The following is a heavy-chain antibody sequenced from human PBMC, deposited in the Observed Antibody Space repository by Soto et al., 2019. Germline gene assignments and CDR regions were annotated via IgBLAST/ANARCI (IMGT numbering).Heavy chain of an antibody. D-gene: IGHD3-10*01. J-gene: IGHJ4*02. Sequence: EVQLVQSGGGLVQPGGSVRLSCAASGFVFNMYWMHWVRQAPGKGLEWVSRISDDGSRIHYAVSVKGRFSISRDNAQNILFLEMTALRDDDTAVYYCVRGPRPSSVGTGAFWGQGSPVTVSS. V-gene: IGHV3-74*01. CDR3: VRGPRPSSVGTGAF. CDR1: GFVFNMYW. CDR2: ISDDGSRI.